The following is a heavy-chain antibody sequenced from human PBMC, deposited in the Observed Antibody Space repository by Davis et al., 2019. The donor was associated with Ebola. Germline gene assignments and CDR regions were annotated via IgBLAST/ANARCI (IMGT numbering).Heavy chain of an antibody. V-gene: IGHV1-69*04. Sequence: AASVKVSCKASGGTFSSYTISWVRQAPGQGLEWMGRIIPILGIANYAQKFQGRVTITADKSTSTAYMELSSLRSEDTAVYYCARDPGYSRGWQYYYYGMDVWGQGTTVTVSS. CDR2: IIPILGIA. D-gene: IGHD6-19*01. CDR3: ARDPGYSRGWQYYYYGMDV. J-gene: IGHJ6*02. CDR1: GGTFSSYT.